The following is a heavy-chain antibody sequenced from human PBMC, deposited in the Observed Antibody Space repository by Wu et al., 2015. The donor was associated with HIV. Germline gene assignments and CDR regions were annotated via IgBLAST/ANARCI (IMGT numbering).Heavy chain of an antibody. J-gene: IGHJ3*02. Sequence: QVQLVQSGAEVKKPGSSVKVSCKTSGGDFRTYAITWLRQAPGQGLEWMARIIPMLDTTNYARKFQGRVTITADESTSTAYMEMSGLRSEDTAVYFCASPLPLIRRGGNCLDAFDISGPRDKGHRLF. CDR1: GGDFRTYA. V-gene: IGHV1-69*13. CDR3: ASPLPLIRRGGNCLDAFDI. D-gene: IGHD2-15*01. CDR2: IIPMLDTT.